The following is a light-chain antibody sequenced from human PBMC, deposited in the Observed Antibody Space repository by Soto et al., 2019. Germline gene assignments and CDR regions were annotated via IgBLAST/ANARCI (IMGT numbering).Light chain of an antibody. J-gene: IGKJ1*01. CDR3: LQDYNYPRT. Sequence: AIQMTQSPSSLSASVGDTVTITCWASQGIRNDLGWYQQKPGKAPNLLIYAASSLQSGVPSRFSGSGSGTDFTLTISSLQPEDFATYYCLQDYNYPRTFGQGTKVEIK. CDR1: QGIRND. V-gene: IGKV1-6*01. CDR2: AAS.